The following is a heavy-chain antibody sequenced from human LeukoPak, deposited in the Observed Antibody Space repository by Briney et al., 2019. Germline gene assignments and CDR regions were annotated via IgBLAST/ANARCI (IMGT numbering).Heavy chain of an antibody. CDR3: ARDIQLST. Sequence: GGSLRLSCATSGFTLSIYGMHWVRQAPGKGLEWVAVLWADGTNHYYADSVKGRFTISRDTSKNTLYLQMNSLRAEDTAIYYCARDIQLSTWGLGTMVTVSS. J-gene: IGHJ3*01. CDR1: GFTLSIYG. CDR2: LWADGTNH. D-gene: IGHD5-24*01. V-gene: IGHV3-33*01.